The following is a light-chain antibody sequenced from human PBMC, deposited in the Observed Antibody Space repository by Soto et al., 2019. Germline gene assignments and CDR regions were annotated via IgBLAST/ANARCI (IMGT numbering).Light chain of an antibody. J-gene: IGLJ2*01. CDR1: SSNIGRNP. CDR3: ATWDDSLYGMV. Sequence: QAVVTQPPSASGTPGQRVTISCSGSSSNIGRNPVNWYLQLPGTAPKLLIYSNNQRPSGVPDRVSASKSGTSASLTISGLQSEDEADYYCATWDDSLYGMVFGGGTQLTVL. V-gene: IGLV1-44*01. CDR2: SNN.